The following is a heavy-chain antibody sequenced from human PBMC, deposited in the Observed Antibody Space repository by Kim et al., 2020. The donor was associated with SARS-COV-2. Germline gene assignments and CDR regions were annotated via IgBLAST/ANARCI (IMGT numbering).Heavy chain of an antibody. CDR3: AREIYGGITMVQGVPTTLYYYGMDV. Sequence: GGSLRLSCAASGFTFSSYAMHWVRQAPGKGLEWVAVISYDGSNKYYVDSVKGRFTISRDNSKNTLYLQMNSLRAEDTAVYYCAREIYGGITMVQGVPTTLYYYGMDVWGQGTTVTVSS. CDR2: ISYDGSNK. J-gene: IGHJ6*02. D-gene: IGHD3-10*01. CDR1: GFTFSSYA. V-gene: IGHV3-30*04.